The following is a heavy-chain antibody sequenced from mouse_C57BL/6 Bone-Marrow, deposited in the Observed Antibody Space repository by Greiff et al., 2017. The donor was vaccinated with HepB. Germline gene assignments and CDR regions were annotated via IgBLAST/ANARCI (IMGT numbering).Heavy chain of an antibody. D-gene: IGHD2-3*01. J-gene: IGHJ3*01. Sequence: EVNVVESGGDLVKPGGSLKLSCAASGFTFSSYGMSWVRQTPDKRLEWVATISSGGSYTYYPDSVKGRFTISRDNAKNTLYLQMSSLKSEDTAMYYCAGRWLLTWFAYWGQGTLVTVSA. CDR1: GFTFSSYG. CDR2: ISSGGSYT. CDR3: AGRWLLTWFAY. V-gene: IGHV5-6*02.